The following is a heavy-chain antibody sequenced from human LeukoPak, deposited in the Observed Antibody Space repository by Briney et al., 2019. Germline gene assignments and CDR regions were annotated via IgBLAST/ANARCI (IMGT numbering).Heavy chain of an antibody. Sequence: GASVKVSCKASGYTFTSYGISWVRQAPGQGLEWMGWISAYNGNTNYAQKLQGRVTMTTDTSTTTAYMELRSLRSDDTAVYYCARDPPIEMATINHYFDYWGQGTLVTVFS. CDR3: ARDPPIEMATINHYFDY. CDR2: ISAYNGNT. CDR1: GYTFTSYG. J-gene: IGHJ4*02. D-gene: IGHD5-24*01. V-gene: IGHV1-18*01.